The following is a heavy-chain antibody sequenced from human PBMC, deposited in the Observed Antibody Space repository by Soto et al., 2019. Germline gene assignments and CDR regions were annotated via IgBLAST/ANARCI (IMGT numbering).Heavy chain of an antibody. J-gene: IGHJ4*02. CDR3: TTGRYYDILTGHHNVAY. CDR1: GFNLSHPW. D-gene: IGHD3-9*01. Sequence: EVQLEESGGGLGKPGGSLRLSCVASGFNLSHPWMTWVRQAAGKGLEWVGHIKSKTDGGTADYAAPVKGRFTISRDDSKNTVYLQMNSLRTEDTAVYYCTTGRYYDILTGHHNVAYWGQGTLVTVSS. CDR2: IKSKTDGGTA. V-gene: IGHV3-15*01.